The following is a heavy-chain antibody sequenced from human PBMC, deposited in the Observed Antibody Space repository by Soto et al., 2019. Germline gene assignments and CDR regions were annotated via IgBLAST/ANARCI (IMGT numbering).Heavy chain of an antibody. D-gene: IGHD5-12*01. CDR2: ISYDGSHK. Sequence: QVQLVESGGGVVQPGRSLRLSCAASGFTFSTYGMHWVRQAPGKGLEWVALISYDGSHKYYADSVKGRFTNSRDNSKNTRYLHMNSLRPEDRAVYYCAKDIVARGDYWGQGTLVTVSS. V-gene: IGHV3-30*18. J-gene: IGHJ4*02. CDR1: GFTFSTYG. CDR3: AKDIVARGDY.